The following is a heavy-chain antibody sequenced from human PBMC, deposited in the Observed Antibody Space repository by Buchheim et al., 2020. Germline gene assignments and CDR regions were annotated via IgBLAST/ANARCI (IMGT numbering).Heavy chain of an antibody. CDR2: ISSSSSYI. J-gene: IGHJ4*02. CDR1: GFTFSSYS. D-gene: IGHD3-3*01. Sequence: EVQLVESGGGLVKPGGSLRLSCAASGFTFSSYSMNWVRQAPGKGLEWVSSISSSSSYIYYADSVKGRFTISRDNAKNSLYLQMNSLRAEDTAVYYCARAAGSYYDFWSGYDLHCDYWGQGTL. V-gene: IGHV3-21*01. CDR3: ARAAGSYYDFWSGYDLHCDY.